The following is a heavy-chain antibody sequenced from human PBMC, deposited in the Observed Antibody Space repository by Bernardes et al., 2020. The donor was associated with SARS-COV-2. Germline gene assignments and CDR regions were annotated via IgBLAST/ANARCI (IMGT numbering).Heavy chain of an antibody. CDR1: GFTVSSNY. CDR2: IYSGGST. CDR3: ARDTMKITMVQEINLPPYCYGMDV. J-gene: IGHJ6*04. D-gene: IGHD3-10*01. V-gene: IGHV3-66*01. Sequence: GGSLRLSCAASGFTVSSNYMSWVRQAPGKGLEWVSVIYSGGSTYYADSVKGRFTISRDNSKNTLYLQMNSLRAEDTAVYYCARDTMKITMVQEINLPPYCYGMDVGGEGTTGTVSS.